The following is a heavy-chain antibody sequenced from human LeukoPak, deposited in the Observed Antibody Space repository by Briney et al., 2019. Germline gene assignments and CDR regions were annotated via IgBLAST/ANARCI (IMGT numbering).Heavy chain of an antibody. CDR3: AREESSGWPYYYYYYMDV. D-gene: IGHD6-19*01. Sequence: GGSLRLSCAASGFTFDDYGMSWVRQAPGKGLEWVSGINWNGGSTGYADSVKGRFTISRDNAKNSLYLQMNSLRAEDTALYYCAREESSGWPYYYYYYMDVWGKGTTVTVSS. CDR1: GFTFDDYG. J-gene: IGHJ6*03. CDR2: INWNGGST. V-gene: IGHV3-20*04.